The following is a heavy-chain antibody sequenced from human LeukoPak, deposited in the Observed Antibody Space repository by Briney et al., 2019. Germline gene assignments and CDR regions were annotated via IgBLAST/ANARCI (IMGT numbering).Heavy chain of an antibody. Sequence: SGPVLVKPPETLTLTCTVSGFSLSNARMGVSWIRQPPGKALEWLAHIFSNDEKSYSTSLKSRLTISKDTSKSQVVLTMTNMDPVDTATYYCARIRYGDYHYYFDYWGQGTLVTVSS. J-gene: IGHJ4*02. CDR3: ARIRYGDYHYYFDY. V-gene: IGHV2-26*01. D-gene: IGHD4-17*01. CDR2: IFSNDEK. CDR1: GFSLSNARMG.